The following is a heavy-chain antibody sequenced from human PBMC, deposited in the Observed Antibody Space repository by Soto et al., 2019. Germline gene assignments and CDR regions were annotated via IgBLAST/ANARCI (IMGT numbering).Heavy chain of an antibody. Sequence: QLQLQESGPRLVKPSETLSLNCSVSGGSISSSSYSWGWIRQPPGKGLEWIGTIYYSGSTHYNPSLEGRVAISADTPNNQLSLRLSSVTAADTAVYYCGRQPGHCGSTTCFGYYSVDVWGQGTTVTVS. D-gene: IGHD2-2*01. V-gene: IGHV4-39*01. CDR2: IYYSGST. J-gene: IGHJ6*02. CDR3: GRQPGHCGSTTCFGYYSVDV. CDR1: GGSISSSSYS.